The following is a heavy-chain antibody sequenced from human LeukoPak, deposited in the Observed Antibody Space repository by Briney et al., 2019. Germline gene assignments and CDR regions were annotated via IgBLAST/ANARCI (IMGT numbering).Heavy chain of an antibody. CDR1: GYTFTGYY. Sequence: ASVKVSCKASGYTFTGYYMHWVRQAPGQGLEWMGWINPNSGGTNYAQKFQGRVTMTRDTSISTAYMELSRLRSDDTAVYYCARVPADGANGTPMGEAFDIWGQGTMVTVSS. J-gene: IGHJ3*02. CDR3: ARVPADGANGTPMGEAFDI. V-gene: IGHV1-2*02. D-gene: IGHD4/OR15-4a*01. CDR2: INPNSGGT.